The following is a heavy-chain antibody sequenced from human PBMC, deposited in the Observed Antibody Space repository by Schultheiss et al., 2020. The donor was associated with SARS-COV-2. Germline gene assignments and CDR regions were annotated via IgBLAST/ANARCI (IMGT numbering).Heavy chain of an antibody. J-gene: IGHJ4*02. CDR3: ARFPRSGYDLDY. V-gene: IGHV3-48*04. CDR2: ISGSSNTI. Sequence: GGSLRLSCAASGFTFSNYGMNWVRQAPGKGLEWLSHISGSSNTIYYADSVKGRFTISRDNAKNSLYLQMNSLRAEDTAVYYCARFPRSGYDLDYWGQGTLVTVSS. CDR1: GFTFSNYG. D-gene: IGHD5-12*01.